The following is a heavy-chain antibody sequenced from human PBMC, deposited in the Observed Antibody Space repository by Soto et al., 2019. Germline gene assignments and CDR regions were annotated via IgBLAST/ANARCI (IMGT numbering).Heavy chain of an antibody. V-gene: IGHV4-59*01. CDR3: ARLHGSSWYPPPYNWFDP. D-gene: IGHD6-13*01. Sequence: SETLSLTCTVSGGSISSYYWSWIRQPPGKGLEWIGYIYYSGSTNYNPSLKSRVTISVDTSKNQFSLKLSSVTAADTAVYYCARLHGSSWYPPPYNWFDPWGQGTLVTVSS. CDR2: IYYSGST. J-gene: IGHJ5*02. CDR1: GGSISSYY.